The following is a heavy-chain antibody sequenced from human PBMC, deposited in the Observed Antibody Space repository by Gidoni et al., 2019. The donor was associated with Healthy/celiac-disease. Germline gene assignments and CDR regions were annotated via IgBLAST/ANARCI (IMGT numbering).Heavy chain of an antibody. CDR2: ISWDDDK. Sequence: QITLKESGPTLVKPTQPLTLTCPFSVFSLSTSGVVVGWIRQPPGKALEWLALISWDDDKRYSTPLKSRLNITKDTSKNQVVLTMTNMDPVDTATYYCAHINSYGYGRRWFDPWGQGTLVTVSS. CDR3: AHINSYGYGRRWFDP. CDR1: VFSLSTSGVV. V-gene: IGHV2-5*02. J-gene: IGHJ5*02. D-gene: IGHD5-18*01.